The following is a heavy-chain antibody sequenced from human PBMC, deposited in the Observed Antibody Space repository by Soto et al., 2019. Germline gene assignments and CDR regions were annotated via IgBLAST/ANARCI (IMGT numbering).Heavy chain of an antibody. D-gene: IGHD4-4*01. J-gene: IGHJ4*02. V-gene: IGHV4-59*01. CDR2: IYYSGTS. CDR1: GASMRDYY. CDR3: ARGRISATTAHFDY. Sequence: SETLSLTCPVSGASMRDYYWSWIRQPPGMGREWIGYIYYSGTSNLNPSLKCRVTLSVDTSKKQFSLKLSAATTADTAVYYCARGRISATTAHFDYWDQGALVTVS.